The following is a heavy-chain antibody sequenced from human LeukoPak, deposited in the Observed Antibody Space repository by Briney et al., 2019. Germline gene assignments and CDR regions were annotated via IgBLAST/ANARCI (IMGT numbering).Heavy chain of an antibody. CDR3: ARDQADYDFWSGFRASAFDI. V-gene: IGHV3-23*01. D-gene: IGHD3-3*01. Sequence: PPGGSLRLSCAASGFTLSSYAMTWVRQAPGRGREWVSRVDGGGGGTYYADSVKGRFTISRDNSKNTLYLQMNSLRAEDTAVYYCARDQADYDFWSGFRASAFDIWGQGTMVTVSS. CDR2: VDGGGGGT. CDR1: GFTLSSYA. J-gene: IGHJ3*02.